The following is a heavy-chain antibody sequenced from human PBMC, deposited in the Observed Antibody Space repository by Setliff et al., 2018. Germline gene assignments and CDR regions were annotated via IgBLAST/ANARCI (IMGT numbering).Heavy chain of an antibody. V-gene: IGHV1-69*05. D-gene: IGHD6-6*01. CDR3: ARVFGSSSSPYNYYYYMDV. CDR2: INPIFGTA. J-gene: IGHJ6*03. CDR1: GGTSSSYG. Sequence: GASVKVSCKASGGTSSSYGVSWVRQAPEQGLEWMGGINPIFGTANYAQKFQGRLTVTTDESTNTAYMELSSLSSEDTAVYYCARVFGSSSSPYNYYYYMDVWGKGTTVTVSS.